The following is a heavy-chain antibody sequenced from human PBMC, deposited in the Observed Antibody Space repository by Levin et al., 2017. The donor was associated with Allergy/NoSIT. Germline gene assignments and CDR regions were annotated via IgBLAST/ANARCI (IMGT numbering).Heavy chain of an antibody. CDR2: IKRDGSEK. CDR1: GFTFSSHW. CDR3: AREAVWFGDDDAFDI. D-gene: IGHD3-10*01. J-gene: IGHJ3*02. V-gene: IGHV3-7*04. Sequence: PGGSLRLSCAASGFTFSSHWMTWVRQAPGKGLEWVANIKRDGSEKYYVDSVKGRFTISRDNAKNSLYLQMNSLRAEDTAVYYCAREAVWFGDDDAFDIWGQGTMVTVSS.